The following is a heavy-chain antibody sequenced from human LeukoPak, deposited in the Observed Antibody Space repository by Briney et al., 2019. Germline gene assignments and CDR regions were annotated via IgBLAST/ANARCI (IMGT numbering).Heavy chain of an antibody. CDR2: ISGSGGST. CDR3: AKVPSRDGYSGPDY. V-gene: IGHV3-23*01. J-gene: IGHJ4*02. D-gene: IGHD5-24*01. Sequence: GGSLRLSCAASGFTFSSYAMSWVRQAPGKGLEWVSAISGSGGSTYYADSVKGRFTISRDNSKNTLYLQMNSLRAEDTAVYYCAKVPSRDGYSGPDYWGQGTLVTVSS. CDR1: GFTFSSYA.